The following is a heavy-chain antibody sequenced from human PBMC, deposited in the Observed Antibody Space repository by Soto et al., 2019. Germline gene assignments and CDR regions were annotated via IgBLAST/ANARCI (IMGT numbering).Heavy chain of an antibody. CDR1: AASPVTNC. V-gene: IGHV4-59*01. CDR2: NYYSGST. CDR3: ARDQRCSGWYGLGGFDP. Sequence: PESRSPASLLYAASPVTNCCGCARQPPGRGLERIEYNYYSGSTNYTPPLKSRVTISVDTSKNQFSLKMSSVTAADTAVYYCARDQRCSGWYGLGGFDPWGRGTLVTVSS. J-gene: IGHJ5*02. D-gene: IGHD6-19*01.